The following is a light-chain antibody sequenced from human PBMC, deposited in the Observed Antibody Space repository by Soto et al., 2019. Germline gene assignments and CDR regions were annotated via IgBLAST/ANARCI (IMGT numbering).Light chain of an antibody. CDR1: QIVSNNY. J-gene: IGKJ2*01. CDR2: GSS. CDR3: QQYGSSPQYT. V-gene: IGKV3-20*01. Sequence: EVLLTQSPGTLSLSPGERATLSCRASQIVSNNYFAWYQQKPGQAPRLRIFGSSDRATGIPDRFSGSGSGTDFTLTISRLEPEDFAVYYCQQYGSSPQYTFGQGTKLEIK.